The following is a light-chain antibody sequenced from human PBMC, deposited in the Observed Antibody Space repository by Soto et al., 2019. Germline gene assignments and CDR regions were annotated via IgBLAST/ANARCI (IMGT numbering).Light chain of an antibody. Sequence: QSVLTRPASVSGPPGQSITISCTGTSSDVGSHNLVSWYQQFPGKAPKLIIFEASKRPSGVSNRFSGSKSGSTASLTISGLQAEDEADYYCCSNAAGSTYVFGSGTKVTVL. CDR3: CSNAAGSTYV. CDR1: SSDVGSHNL. CDR2: EAS. J-gene: IGLJ1*01. V-gene: IGLV2-23*01.